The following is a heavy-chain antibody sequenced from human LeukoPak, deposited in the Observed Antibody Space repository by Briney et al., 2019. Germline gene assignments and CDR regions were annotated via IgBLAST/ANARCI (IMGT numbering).Heavy chain of an antibody. CDR1: GDSISSGGYS. CDR2: IYHSGST. CDR3: ARAIFGVVNPWFDP. D-gene: IGHD3-3*01. V-gene: IGHV4-30-2*01. J-gene: IGHJ5*02. Sequence: SETLSLTCAVSGDSISSGGYSWSWIRQPPGKGLEWIGYIYHSGSTYYNPSLKSRVTISVDRSKNQFSLKLSSVTAADTAVYYCARAIFGVVNPWFDPWGQGTLVTVSS.